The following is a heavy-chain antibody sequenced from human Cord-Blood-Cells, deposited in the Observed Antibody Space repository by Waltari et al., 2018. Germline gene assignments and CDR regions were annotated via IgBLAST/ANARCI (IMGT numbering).Heavy chain of an antibody. J-gene: IGHJ6*02. V-gene: IGHV3-21*01. CDR3: AREGYCSSTSCYYGMDV. D-gene: IGHD2-2*01. Sequence: EVQLVESGGGLVKPGGSLRLPCAASGFTFSSYRMNWVGQAPGKGLEWVSSISSSSSYIYYADSVKGRFTISRDNAKNSLYLQMNSLRAEDTAVYYCAREGYCSSTSCYYGMDVWGQGTTVTVSS. CDR1: GFTFSSYR. CDR2: ISSSSSYI.